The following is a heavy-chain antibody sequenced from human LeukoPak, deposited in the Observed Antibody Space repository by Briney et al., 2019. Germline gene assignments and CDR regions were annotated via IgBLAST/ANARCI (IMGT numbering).Heavy chain of an antibody. CDR1: GFPFSDFS. J-gene: IGHJ4*02. V-gene: IGHV3-23*01. Sequence: GGSLRLSCATSGFPFSDFSMSWVRQAPGKGLERTSTTNSGGTSTYYAESVKGRFTIPRDNSKNTLYLQMSSLRVEDTAVYYCAKQSYARSLGEGGPGTLVSVSS. CDR3: AKQSYARSLGE. CDR2: TNSGGTST. D-gene: IGHD2-8*01.